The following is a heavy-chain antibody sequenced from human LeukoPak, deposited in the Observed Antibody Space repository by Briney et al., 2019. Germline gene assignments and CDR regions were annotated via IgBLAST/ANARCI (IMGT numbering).Heavy chain of an antibody. V-gene: IGHV4-39*01. CDR2: IYFSGST. Sequence: PSETLSLTCTVSGGSISSSTYYWGWIRQPPGKGLEWIGTIYFSGSTYYNPSLKSRVTISVDTSKNQFSLKLRSVTAADTAVYYCARSFLMVRGVILKGQAFDIWGQGTMVTVSS. CDR1: GGSISSSTYY. CDR3: ARSFLMVRGVILKGQAFDI. D-gene: IGHD3-10*01. J-gene: IGHJ3*02.